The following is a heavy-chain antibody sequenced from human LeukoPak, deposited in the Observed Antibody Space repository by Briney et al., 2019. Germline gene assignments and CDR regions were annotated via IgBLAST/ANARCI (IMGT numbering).Heavy chain of an antibody. CDR3: ARENSSGWPVGAFDI. V-gene: IGHV3-53*01. D-gene: IGHD6-19*01. CDR2: IYSGGST. Sequence: PGGSLRLSCAASGFTVSSNYMSWVRQAPGKGLEWVSVIYSGGSTYYADSVKGRFTISRDNSKNTLYLQMNSLRAEDTAVYYCARENSSGWPVGAFDIWGQGTMVTVSS. CDR1: GFTVSSNY. J-gene: IGHJ3*02.